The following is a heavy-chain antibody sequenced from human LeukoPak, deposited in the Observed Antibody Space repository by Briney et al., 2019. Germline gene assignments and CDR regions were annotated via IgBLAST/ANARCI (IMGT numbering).Heavy chain of an antibody. Sequence: GGSLRLSCAASGFTFDDYGMSWVRQAPGKGLEWVSGINWNGGSTGYADSVKGRFTISRDNAKNSLYLQMNSLRAEDTALYYCARETDYYDSSGYYPYYFDYWGQGTLVTASS. V-gene: IGHV3-20*04. CDR2: INWNGGST. CDR1: GFTFDDYG. CDR3: ARETDYYDSSGYYPYYFDY. D-gene: IGHD3-22*01. J-gene: IGHJ4*02.